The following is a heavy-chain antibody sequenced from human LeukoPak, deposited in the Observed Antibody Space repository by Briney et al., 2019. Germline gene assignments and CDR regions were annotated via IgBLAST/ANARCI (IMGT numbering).Heavy chain of an antibody. V-gene: IGHV4-59*12. CDR3: ARDRLDYSLDN. J-gene: IGHJ4*02. CDR1: GGSISSYY. D-gene: IGHD2-15*01. Sequence: SETLSLTCTVSGGSISSYYWSWIRQPPGKGLEWIGYIYYSGSTNYNPSLKSRVTISVDTSKNQFSLKLTSVTAADTAVYYCARDRLDYSLDNWGQGTLVTVSS. CDR2: IYYSGST.